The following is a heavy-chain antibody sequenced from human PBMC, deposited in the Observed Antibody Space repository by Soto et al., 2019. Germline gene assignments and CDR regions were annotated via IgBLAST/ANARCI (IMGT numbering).Heavy chain of an antibody. CDR2: FDPEDGET. CDR3: ATPTFIAVAGWSYFQH. Sequence: GASVKVSCKVSGYTLTELSMHWVRQAPGKGLEWMGGFDPEDGETIYAQKFQGRVTMTEDTSTDTAYMELSSLRSEDTAVYYCATPTFIAVAGWSYFQHWGQGTLVTVSS. J-gene: IGHJ1*01. D-gene: IGHD6-19*01. V-gene: IGHV1-24*01. CDR1: GYTLTELS.